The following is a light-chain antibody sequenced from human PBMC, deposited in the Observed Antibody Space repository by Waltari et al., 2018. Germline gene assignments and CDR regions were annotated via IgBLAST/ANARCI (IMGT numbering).Light chain of an antibody. CDR1: SDINFGLST. CDR3: MILDNNAVV. Sequence: QAVLSQPASLSASPAGSACLTCPLRSDINFGLSTLYWYQQRPGSLPQVLLKNKACSTIQLGSALPRRFSSAKDTSSNAFIILRSRIQSEDEADYNCMILDNNAVVFGGGTNLTVL. CDR2: NKACSTI. J-gene: IGLJ3*02. V-gene: IGLV5-45*01.